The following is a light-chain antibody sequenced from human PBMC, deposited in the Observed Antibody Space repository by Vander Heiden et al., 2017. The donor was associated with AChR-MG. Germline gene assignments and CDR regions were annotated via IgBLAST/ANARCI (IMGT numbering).Light chain of an antibody. CDR2: GAS. CDR1: QSIKSNY. J-gene: IGKJ2*01. CDR3: QQYGTSYT. Sequence: IALTQSPDTLSLSPGETAALSCRASQSIKSNYLAWFQQKPGQAPRLLIRGASTRAAGIPDRFSGSGSGTDFTLTIARLEPEDFAVYYCQQYGTSYTFGQGTKLEIK. V-gene: IGKV3-20*01.